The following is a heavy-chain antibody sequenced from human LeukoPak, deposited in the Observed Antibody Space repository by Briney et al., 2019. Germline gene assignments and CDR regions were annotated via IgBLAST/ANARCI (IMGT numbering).Heavy chain of an antibody. J-gene: IGHJ4*02. Sequence: GGSLRLSCAASGFTFSTYAMSWVRQAPVKGLEWVSAISASGTNTYYSDSVKGRFTVSRDNSKNTLYLQMNSLRAEDTAVYYCAKEGDYDFWSGYFHYWGQGTLVTVSS. CDR1: GFTFSTYA. V-gene: IGHV3-23*01. CDR2: ISASGTNT. CDR3: AKEGDYDFWSGYFHY. D-gene: IGHD3-3*01.